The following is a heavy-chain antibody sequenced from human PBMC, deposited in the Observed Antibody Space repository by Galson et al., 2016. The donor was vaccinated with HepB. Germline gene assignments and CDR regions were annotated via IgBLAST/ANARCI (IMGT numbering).Heavy chain of an antibody. D-gene: IGHD3-3*01. CDR1: GFTVSNNF. Sequence: SLRLSCAASGFTVSNNFMYWVRQAPGKGLEWVSVFYSGGGPYYADSVKGRFTISRDNSKNTLNLQMNSLRVEDTGVYYCARGYTFWSGCFDYWGQGTLVTVSS. J-gene: IGHJ4*02. V-gene: IGHV3-66*01. CDR2: FYSGGGP. CDR3: ARGYTFWSGCFDY.